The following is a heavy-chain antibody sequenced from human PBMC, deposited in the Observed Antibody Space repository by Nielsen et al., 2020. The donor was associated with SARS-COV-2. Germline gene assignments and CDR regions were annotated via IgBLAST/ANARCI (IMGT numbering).Heavy chain of an antibody. V-gene: IGHV3-11*01. CDR1: GFTLSDHY. CDR3: ARGSDEGLAL. D-gene: IGHD3-3*01. CDR2: ITNNGNT. Sequence: GESLKISCVASGFTLSDHYMSWIRQAPGKGLEWVSYITNNGNTYYADSVKGRFTISRDKDKNSLYLQMHSLRDEDTAVYYCARGSDEGLALWGQGTLVTVSS. J-gene: IGHJ4*02.